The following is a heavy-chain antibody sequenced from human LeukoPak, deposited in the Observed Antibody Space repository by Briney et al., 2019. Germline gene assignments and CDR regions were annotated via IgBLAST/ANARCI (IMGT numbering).Heavy chain of an antibody. CDR1: GYTFTIYY. Sequence: ASVKVSCTASGYTFTIYYMHWVRQAPGQGLEWMGIIDPSGGSTSYAQKFQGRVTMTRDTSTSTVYMELSSLRSEDTAVYYCARSSDGDYDYWGQGTLVTVSS. J-gene: IGHJ4*02. V-gene: IGHV1-46*01. CDR3: ARSSDGDYDY. D-gene: IGHD4-17*01. CDR2: IDPSGGST.